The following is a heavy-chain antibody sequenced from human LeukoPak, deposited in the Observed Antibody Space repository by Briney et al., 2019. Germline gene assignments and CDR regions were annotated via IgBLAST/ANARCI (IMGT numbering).Heavy chain of an antibody. D-gene: IGHD3-10*01. CDR1: GYTFTSYG. Sequence: ASVKVPCKASGYTFTSYGISWVRQAPGQGLEWMGWISAYNGNTNYAQKLQGRVTMTTDTSTSTAYMELRSLRSDDTAVYYCARGMYYYGSGSYYMFDPWGQGTLVTVSS. CDR2: ISAYNGNT. V-gene: IGHV1-18*01. J-gene: IGHJ5*02. CDR3: ARGMYYYGSGSYYMFDP.